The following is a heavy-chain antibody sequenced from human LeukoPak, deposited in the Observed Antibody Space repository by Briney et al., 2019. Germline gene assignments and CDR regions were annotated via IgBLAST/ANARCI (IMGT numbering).Heavy chain of an antibody. CDR3: ARYSCSSTSCYTGASNWFDP. Sequence: ASVKVSCKASGGTFSSYAISWVRQAPGQGLEWMGGIIPIFGTANYAQKFQGRVTITADESTSTAYMELSSLRTEDTAVYYCARYSCSSTSCYTGASNWFDPWGQGTLVTVSS. CDR2: IIPIFGTA. J-gene: IGHJ5*02. V-gene: IGHV1-69*13. D-gene: IGHD2-2*02. CDR1: GGTFSSYA.